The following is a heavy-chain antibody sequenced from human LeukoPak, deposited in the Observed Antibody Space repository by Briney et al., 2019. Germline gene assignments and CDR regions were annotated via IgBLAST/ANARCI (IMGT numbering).Heavy chain of an antibody. D-gene: IGHD4-17*01. CDR2: INPNSGGT. V-gene: IGHV1-2*02. CDR1: GYTFTGYY. J-gene: IGHJ4*02. CDR3: ARETPGDYGFDY. Sequence: ASVKVSCKASGYTFTGYYMHWVRQAPGQGLEWMGWINPNSGGTNYAQKFQGRVTMTRDTSISTAYMELSRLRSDDTAVYYCARETPGDYGFDYWGQGTLVTVSS.